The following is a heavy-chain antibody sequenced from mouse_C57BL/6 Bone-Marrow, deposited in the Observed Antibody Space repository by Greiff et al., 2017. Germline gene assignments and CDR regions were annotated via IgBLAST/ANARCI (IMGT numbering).Heavy chain of an antibody. CDR2: IDPENGDT. D-gene: IGHD2-4*01. V-gene: IGHV14-4*01. CDR3: SLYYDYAWFAY. J-gene: IGHJ3*01. CDR1: GFNIKDDY. Sequence: EVLLLQSGAELVRPGASVKLSCTASGFNIKDDYMPWVKQRPEQGLEWIGWIDPENGDTDYASKFKGKATITADTTSNTAYLQLSSLTSEDTAVYYCSLYYDYAWFAYWGQGTLVTVSA.